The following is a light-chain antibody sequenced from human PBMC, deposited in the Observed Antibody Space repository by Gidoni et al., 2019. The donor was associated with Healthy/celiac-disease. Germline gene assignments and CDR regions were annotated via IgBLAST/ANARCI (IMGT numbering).Light chain of an antibody. Sequence: EIVMTPSRATRSVSPGERATLSCSASPSVSSNLAWYQQKPGQAPRLLIYGASTRATGIPARFSGSGSGTEFTLTISSLQSEDFAVYYCQQYNNWPLYTFXXXTKLEIK. V-gene: IGKV3-15*01. CDR1: PSVSSN. CDR3: QQYNNWPLYT. CDR2: GAS. J-gene: IGKJ2*01.